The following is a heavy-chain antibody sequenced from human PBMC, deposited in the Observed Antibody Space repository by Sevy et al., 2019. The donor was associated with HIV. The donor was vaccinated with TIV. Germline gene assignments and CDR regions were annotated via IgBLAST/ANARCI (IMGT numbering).Heavy chain of an antibody. CDR3: ARDRTIAVAGMDV. CDR1: GFTFSSYS. J-gene: IGHJ6*02. V-gene: IGHV3-21*01. D-gene: IGHD6-19*01. CDR2: ISSSSSYI. Sequence: GGSLRLSCAASGFTFSSYSMNWVRQAPGKGLEWVSSISSSSSYIYYADSVKGRFTISRDNAKNSLYLHMNSLRAEDTAVYYCARDRTIAVAGMDVWGQGTTVTVSS.